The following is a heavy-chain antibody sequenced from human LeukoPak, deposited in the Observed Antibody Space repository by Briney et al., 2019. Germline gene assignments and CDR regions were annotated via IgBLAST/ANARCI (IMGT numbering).Heavy chain of an antibody. J-gene: IGHJ6*02. CDR1: GGSISSGGYY. Sequence: SETLSLTCTVSGGSISSGGYYWSCIRQHPGKGLEWIGYIYYSGSTYYNPSLKSRVTISVDTSKNQFSLKLSSVTAADTAVYYCAKRSFGASWDYGMDVWGQGTTVTVSS. D-gene: IGHD3-3*01. V-gene: IGHV4-31*03. CDR2: IYYSGST. CDR3: AKRSFGASWDYGMDV.